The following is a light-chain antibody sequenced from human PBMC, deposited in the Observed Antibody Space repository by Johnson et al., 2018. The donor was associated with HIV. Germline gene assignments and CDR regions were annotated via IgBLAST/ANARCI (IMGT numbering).Light chain of an antibody. CDR1: SSNIGNNY. Sequence: QSVLTQPPSVSAAPGHKVTISCSGSSSNIGNNYVSWYQQLPGTAPKLLIYDSNKRPSGIPDRFSGSKSGTSATLGITGLQTGDEADYYCASWDRSLTVGTVFGPGTRVTVL. J-gene: IGLJ1*01. CDR3: ASWDRSLTVGTV. CDR2: DSN. V-gene: IGLV1-51*01.